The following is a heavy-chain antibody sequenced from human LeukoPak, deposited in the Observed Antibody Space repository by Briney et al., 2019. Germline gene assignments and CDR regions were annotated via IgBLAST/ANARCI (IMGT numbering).Heavy chain of an antibody. Sequence: PSETLSLTCTVSGGSISSYHWSWIRQPPGKGLEWIGYIYYSGSTNYNPSLKSRVTISVDTSKNQFSLKLSSVTAADTAVYYCARGFWSGYFWFDPWGQGTLVTVSS. D-gene: IGHD3-3*01. V-gene: IGHV4-59*01. CDR2: IYYSGST. CDR1: GGSISSYH. J-gene: IGHJ5*02. CDR3: ARGFWSGYFWFDP.